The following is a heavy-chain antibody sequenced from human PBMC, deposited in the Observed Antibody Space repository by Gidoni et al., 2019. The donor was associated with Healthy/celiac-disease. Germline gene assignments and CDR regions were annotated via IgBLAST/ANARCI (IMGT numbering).Heavy chain of an antibody. CDR3: ARDYYESSGYYARDY. J-gene: IGHJ4*02. D-gene: IGHD3-22*01. V-gene: IGHV1-2*02. CDR1: GYTFTGYY. CDR2: INPNSCGT. Sequence: QVQLVQSGAEVKKPGASVKVSCKASGYTFTGYYMHWVRQAPGQGLEWMGWINPNSCGTNYAPKFQGRVTMTRDTSISTAYMELSRLRSDDTAVYYCARDYYESSGYYARDYWGQGTLVTVSS.